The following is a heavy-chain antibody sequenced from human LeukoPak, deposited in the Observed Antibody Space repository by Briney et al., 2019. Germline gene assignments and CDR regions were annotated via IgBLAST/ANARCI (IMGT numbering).Heavy chain of an antibody. J-gene: IGHJ6*02. CDR1: GGSISSGGYY. D-gene: IGHD6-13*01. CDR2: IYYSGST. CDR3: ARYPYSSSWYEPPNYYYYGMDV. V-gene: IGHV4-31*03. Sequence: PSETLSLTCTVSGGSISSGGYYWSWIRQHPGKGLEWIGYIYYSGSTYYNPSLKSRVTISVDTSKNQFSLKLSSVTAADTAVYYCARYPYSSSWYEPPNYYYYGMDVWGQGTTVTVSS.